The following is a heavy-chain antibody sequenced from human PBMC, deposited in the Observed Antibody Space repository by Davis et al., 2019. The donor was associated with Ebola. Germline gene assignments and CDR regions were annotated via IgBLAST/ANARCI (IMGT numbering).Heavy chain of an antibody. CDR3: ARGDSSSWYYYYYGMDV. Sequence: PGGSLRLSCAASGFTFSSYAMHWVRQAPGKGLEWVAVISYDGSNKYYADSVKGRFTISRDNSKNTLYLQMNSLRAEDTAVYYCARGDSSSWYYYYYGMDVWGKGTTVTVSS. CDR2: ISYDGSNK. J-gene: IGHJ6*04. CDR1: GFTFSSYA. D-gene: IGHD6-13*01. V-gene: IGHV3-30-3*01.